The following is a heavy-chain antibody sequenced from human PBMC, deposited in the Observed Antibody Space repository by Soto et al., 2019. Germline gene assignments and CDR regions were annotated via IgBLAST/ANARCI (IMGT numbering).Heavy chain of an antibody. D-gene: IGHD1-1*01. CDR1: GGSISTVNYW. Sequence: QVQLQESGPGLVKPSQTLSLTCTVSGGSISTVNYWWSWIRQSPDMGMDWIGHIYNGGSTYNIPSLESRVTMSVDTSKNQLSLTLSSVSAADTAVYYCARGPSVEKVDSWVQGTLVTVSS. V-gene: IGHV4-30-4*01. CDR2: IYNGGST. CDR3: ARGPSVEKVDS. J-gene: IGHJ4*02.